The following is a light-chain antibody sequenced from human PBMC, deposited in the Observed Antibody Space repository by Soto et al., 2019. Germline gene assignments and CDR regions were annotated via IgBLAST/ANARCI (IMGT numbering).Light chain of an antibody. V-gene: IGKV3-20*01. Sequence: EIVLTQSPGTLSLSPGERATLSCRASQSVSSSYLAWYQQKPGQAPRPLIYGASSRAIGSPDRLSGSGAGTDFTLTISRLEPEDFAVYYCQQYGSSPWSFGQGTKWISN. CDR2: GAS. CDR3: QQYGSSPWS. J-gene: IGKJ1*01. CDR1: QSVSSSY.